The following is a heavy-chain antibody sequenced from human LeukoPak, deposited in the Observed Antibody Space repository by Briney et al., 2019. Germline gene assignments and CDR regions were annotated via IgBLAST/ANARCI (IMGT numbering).Heavy chain of an antibody. CDR3: ASEGPAGGFDY. J-gene: IGHJ4*02. D-gene: IGHD3-16*01. CDR2: ISSSSSYI. V-gene: IGHV3-21*01. Sequence: GGSLRLSCAASGFTFSGYSMNWVRQAPGKGLEWVSSISSSSSYIYYADSVKGRFTISRDNAKNSLYLQMNSLRAEDTAVYYCASEGPAGGFDYWGQGTLVTVSS. CDR1: GFTFSGYS.